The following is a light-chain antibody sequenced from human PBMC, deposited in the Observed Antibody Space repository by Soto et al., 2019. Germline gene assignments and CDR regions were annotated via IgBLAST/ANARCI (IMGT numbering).Light chain of an antibody. CDR3: QQLNSYPIT. CDR2: AAS. V-gene: IGKV1-9*01. J-gene: IGKJ5*01. CDR1: ESIRTL. Sequence: DIQMTQSPTTLSASIGDRVTITCRASESIRTLLAWYQQKPGKAPKLLIYAASTLQSGVPSRFSGSGSGTEFTLTISRLQPEDFATYYCQQLNSYPITFGQGTRLEIK.